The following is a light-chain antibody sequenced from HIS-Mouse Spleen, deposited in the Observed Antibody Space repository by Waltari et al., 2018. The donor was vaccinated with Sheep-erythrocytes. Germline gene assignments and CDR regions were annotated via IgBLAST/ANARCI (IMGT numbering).Light chain of an antibody. CDR2: EGS. J-gene: IGLJ3*02. CDR3: CSYAGSSTPWV. Sequence: QSALTQPASVSGSPGQAITISCTGTISKVGSYNLVSWYQQHPGKAPKLMIYEGSKRRSGVSNRFSGSKSGNTASLSISGLQAEEEADYYCCSYAGSSTPWVFGGGTKLTVL. CDR1: ISKVGSYNL. V-gene: IGLV2-23*01.